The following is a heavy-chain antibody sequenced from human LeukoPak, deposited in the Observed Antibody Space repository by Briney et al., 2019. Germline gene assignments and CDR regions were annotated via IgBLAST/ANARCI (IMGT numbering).Heavy chain of an antibody. CDR1: GYTLTAYY. Sequence: ASVKVSCKASGYTLTAYYMNWVRQAPGQGLEWMGWINPNSGGTNYAQNFQGRVTMTRDTSISTVYMELNSLRSDDTAVYYCARRLTGVDYWGQGTQVTVSS. J-gene: IGHJ4*02. CDR3: ARRLTGVDY. CDR2: INPNSGGT. D-gene: IGHD7-27*01. V-gene: IGHV1-2*02.